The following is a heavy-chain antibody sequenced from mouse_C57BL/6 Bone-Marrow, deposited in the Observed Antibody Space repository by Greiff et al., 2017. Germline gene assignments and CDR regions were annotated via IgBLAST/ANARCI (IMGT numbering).Heavy chain of an antibody. V-gene: IGHV1-5*01. CDR1: GYTFTSYW. CDR2: IYPGNSDT. J-gene: IGHJ4*01. D-gene: IGHD1-1*01. Sequence: EVQGVESGTVLARPGASVKMSCKTSGYTFTSYWMHWVKQRPGQGLEWIGAIYPGNSDTSYNQKFKGKAKLTAVTSASTAYMELSSLTNEDSAVYYCTRSFITTVVATGEYAMDYWGQGTSVTVSS. CDR3: TRSFITTVVATGEYAMDY.